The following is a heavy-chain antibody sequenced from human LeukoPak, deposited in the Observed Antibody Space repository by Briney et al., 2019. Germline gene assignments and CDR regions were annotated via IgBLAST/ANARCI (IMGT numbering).Heavy chain of an antibody. CDR3: AKGATRYCSNTSCSLPGGY. CDR1: GFTVSSNY. Sequence: GGSLRLSCAASGFTVSSNYMSWVRQAPGKGLEGVAFIRYDGSNKYYADSVKGRFTISRDNSKNTLYLQMNSLRAEDTAVYYCAKGATRYCSNTSCSLPGGYWGQGTLVTVSS. J-gene: IGHJ4*02. D-gene: IGHD2-2*01. V-gene: IGHV3-30*02. CDR2: IRYDGSNK.